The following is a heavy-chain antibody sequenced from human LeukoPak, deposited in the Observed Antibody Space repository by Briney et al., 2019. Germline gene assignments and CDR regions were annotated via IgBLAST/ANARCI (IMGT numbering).Heavy chain of an antibody. CDR3: AKEWRMEV. J-gene: IGHJ6*02. CDR1: GFTFSSSA. D-gene: IGHD5-12*01. Sequence: GGSLRLSCVASGFTFSSSAMNWVRQDPGEGLQWVSAIGGSGGDTYYADSVKGRFTISRENSKTTVYLQMDNLRAEDMAVYYCAKEWRMEVWGQGTTVTVSS. CDR2: IGGSGGDT. V-gene: IGHV3-23*01.